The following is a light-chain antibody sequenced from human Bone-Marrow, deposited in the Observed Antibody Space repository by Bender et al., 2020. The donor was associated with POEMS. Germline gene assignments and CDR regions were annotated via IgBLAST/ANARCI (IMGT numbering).Light chain of an antibody. CDR2: EGT. J-gene: IGLJ1*01. V-gene: IGLV2-23*01. CDR3: YSYADPDSPDYV. CDR1: VSLFGSDFL. Sequence: QSALTQPASVSGSLGQSVTISCTRTVSLFGSDFLVSWYQHHPGNAPRLLIYEGTLRPSGVSARFSGSKAGDTASLTISGLQAEDEADYYCYSYADPDSPDYVFGSGTKVTVL.